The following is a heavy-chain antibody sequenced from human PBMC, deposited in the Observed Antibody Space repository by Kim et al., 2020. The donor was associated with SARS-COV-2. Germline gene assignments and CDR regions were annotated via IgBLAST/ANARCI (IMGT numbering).Heavy chain of an antibody. J-gene: IGHJ3*02. Sequence: GESLKISCKGSGYSFTSYWLGWVRQMPGKGLEWMGIIYPGDSDTRYSPSFQGQVTISADKSISTAYLQWSSLKASDTAMYYCARIDGYNWNYEADAFDIWGQGTMVTVSS. D-gene: IGHD1-7*01. V-gene: IGHV5-51*01. CDR1: GYSFTSYW. CDR2: IYPGDSDT. CDR3: ARIDGYNWNYEADAFDI.